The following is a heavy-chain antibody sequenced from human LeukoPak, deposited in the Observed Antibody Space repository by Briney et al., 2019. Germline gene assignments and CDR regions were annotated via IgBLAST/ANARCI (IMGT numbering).Heavy chain of an antibody. V-gene: IGHV1-18*01. Sequence: GASVKVSCKASGYTFTSYGISWVRQAPGQGLEWMGWISAYNGNTNYAQKLQGRVTMTTDTSTSTAYMELRSLRSDDTAVYYCARDPYYDSSGYYDGAFDIWGQGTMVTVSS. CDR2: ISAYNGNT. CDR1: GYTFTSYG. D-gene: IGHD3-22*01. J-gene: IGHJ3*02. CDR3: ARDPYYDSSGYYDGAFDI.